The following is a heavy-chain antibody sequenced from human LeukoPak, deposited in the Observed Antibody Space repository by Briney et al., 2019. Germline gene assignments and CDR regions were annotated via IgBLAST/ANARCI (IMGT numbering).Heavy chain of an antibody. Sequence: SETLSLTCTVSGGSISSYYWSWIRQPPGKGLEWIGYIYYSGSTNYNSSLKSRVTISVDTSKNQFPLKLSSVTAADTAVYYCARVGGITMIVVVIGDAFDIWGQGTMVTVSS. J-gene: IGHJ3*02. CDR3: ARVGGITMIVVVIGDAFDI. V-gene: IGHV4-59*01. CDR2: IYYSGST. CDR1: GGSISSYY. D-gene: IGHD3-22*01.